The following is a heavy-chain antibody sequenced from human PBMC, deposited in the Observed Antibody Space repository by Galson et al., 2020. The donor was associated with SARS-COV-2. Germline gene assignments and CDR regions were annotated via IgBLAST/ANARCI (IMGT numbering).Heavy chain of an antibody. Sequence: GGSLRLSCAASGFTFSSYAMNWVRQAPGKGLEWVSDIDNGGGATYYADSVRGRFTISRDNSKNTLYLQMNSLRAEDTAVYYCAKPTRTSWATFDSWGQGILVTVSS. CDR1: GFTFSSYA. J-gene: IGHJ4*02. CDR3: AKPTRTSWATFDS. D-gene: IGHD7-27*01. CDR2: IDNGGGAT. V-gene: IGHV3-23*01.